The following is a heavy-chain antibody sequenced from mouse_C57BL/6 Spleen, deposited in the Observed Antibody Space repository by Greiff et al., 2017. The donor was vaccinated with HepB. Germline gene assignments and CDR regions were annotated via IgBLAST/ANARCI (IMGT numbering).Heavy chain of an antibody. CDR1: GYTFTDYE. V-gene: IGHV1-15*01. D-gene: IGHD1-1*01. CDR2: IDPETGGT. CDR3: TRSYGSSWYYAMDY. J-gene: IGHJ4*01. Sequence: QVQLKESGAELVRPGASVTLSCKASGYTFTDYEMHWVKQTPVHGLEWIGAIDPETGGTAYNQKFKGKAILTADKSSSTAYMELRSLTSEDSAVYYCTRSYGSSWYYAMDYWGQGTSVTVSS.